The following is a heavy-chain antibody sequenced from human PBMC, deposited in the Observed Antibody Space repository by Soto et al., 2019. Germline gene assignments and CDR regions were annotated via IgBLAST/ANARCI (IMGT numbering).Heavy chain of an antibody. J-gene: IGHJ4*02. CDR2: IKPKTDGGTT. CDR1: GLTFGNAW. Sequence: GGSLRLSCAASGLTFGNAWMSWVRQAPGKGLEWVGRIKPKTDGGTTYYAAPVKGRFTISRDDSKNTLYLQMNSLRTEDTAVYYCTTDPYSGIHFDYWGQGTLVTVSS. CDR3: TTDPYSGIHFDY. V-gene: IGHV3-15*01. D-gene: IGHD1-26*01.